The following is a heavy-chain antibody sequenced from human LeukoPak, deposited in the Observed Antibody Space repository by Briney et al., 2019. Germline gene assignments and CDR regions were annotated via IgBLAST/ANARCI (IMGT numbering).Heavy chain of an antibody. CDR3: ARRVWNYEGFDY. D-gene: IGHD1-7*01. J-gene: IGHJ4*02. CDR1: GGSISSGGYY. Sequence: SETLSLTCTVSGGSISSGGYYWSWIRQHPGKGLEWIGYIYYSGSTYYNPSLKSRVTISVDTSKNQFSLKLSSVTAADTAVYYCARRVWNYEGFDYWGQGTLVTVSS. V-gene: IGHV4-31*03. CDR2: IYYSGST.